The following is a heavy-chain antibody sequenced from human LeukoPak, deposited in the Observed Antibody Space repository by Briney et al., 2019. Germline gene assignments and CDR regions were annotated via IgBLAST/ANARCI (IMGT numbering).Heavy chain of an antibody. CDR2: IIPIFGTA. V-gene: IGHV1-69*13. Sequence: ASVKVSCKASGGTFSSYAISWVRQAPGQGLEWMGGIIPIFGTANYAQKFQGRVTITADESTSTAYMELSSLRSEDTAVYYCAGGEQQLANFDYWGQGTLVTVSS. D-gene: IGHD6-13*01. CDR1: GGTFSSYA. CDR3: AGGEQQLANFDY. J-gene: IGHJ4*02.